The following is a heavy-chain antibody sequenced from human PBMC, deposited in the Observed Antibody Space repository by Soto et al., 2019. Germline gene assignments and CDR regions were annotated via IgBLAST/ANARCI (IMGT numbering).Heavy chain of an antibody. J-gene: IGHJ6*02. CDR3: ARDYDYGDYYYYCMDV. Sequence: EVQLVESGGGLVQPGGSLRLSCAASGFTFSSYWMSWVRQAPGKGLEWVANIKQAGSEKYYVDSVKGRFTISRDNAKNSLYLQMNSLRAEDTAVYYCARDYDYGDYYYYCMDVWGQGTTVTVSS. CDR2: IKQAGSEK. CDR1: GFTFSSYW. V-gene: IGHV3-7*03. D-gene: IGHD4-17*01.